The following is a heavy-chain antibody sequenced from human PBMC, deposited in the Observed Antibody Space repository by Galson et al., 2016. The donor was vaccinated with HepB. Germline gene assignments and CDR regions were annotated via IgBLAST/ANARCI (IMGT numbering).Heavy chain of an antibody. CDR1: GFTFGSYS. CDR3: AGVGSVYDY. D-gene: IGHD1-14*01. CDR2: TNGDGDSR. J-gene: IGHJ4*02. Sequence: SLRLSCAASGFTFGSYSMHWVRQAPGQGLEYVSATNGDGDSRYYADSVKGRFTISRDNSKNMLYLRMDSLRSEDMAVYYCAGVGSVYDYWGQGTLVTVSS. V-gene: IGHV3-64*02.